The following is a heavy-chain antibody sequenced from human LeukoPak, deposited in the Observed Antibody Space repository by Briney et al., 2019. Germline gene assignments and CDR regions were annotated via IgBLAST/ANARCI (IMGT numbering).Heavy chain of an antibody. Sequence: GGSLRLSCAASGVTFSSYAMSWVRQAPGKGLEWVSAISGSGGRTYYADFVKGRFTISRDNSKNTLYLQMNSLRADDTAVYYCAKGGLIVKDFWGQGTLVTVSS. CDR2: ISGSGGRT. CDR3: AKGGLIVKDF. V-gene: IGHV3-23*01. J-gene: IGHJ4*02. D-gene: IGHD3-16*02. CDR1: GVTFSSYA.